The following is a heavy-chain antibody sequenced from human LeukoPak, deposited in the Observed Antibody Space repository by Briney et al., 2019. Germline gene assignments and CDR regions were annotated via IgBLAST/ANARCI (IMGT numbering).Heavy chain of an antibody. CDR3: ARQKSVGHYYGSGSRRWFDP. CDR1: GGSFSGYY. J-gene: IGHJ5*02. CDR2: INHSGST. Sequence: PSETLSLTCAVYGGSFSGYYWSWIRQPPGKGLEWIGEINHSGSTNCNPSLKSRVTISVDTSKNQFSLKLSSVTAADTAVYYCARQKSVGHYYGSGSRRWFDPWGQGTLVTVSS. D-gene: IGHD3-10*01. V-gene: IGHV4-34*01.